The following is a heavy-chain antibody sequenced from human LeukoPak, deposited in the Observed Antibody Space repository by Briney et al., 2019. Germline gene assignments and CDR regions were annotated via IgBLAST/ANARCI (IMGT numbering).Heavy chain of an antibody. D-gene: IGHD3-22*01. J-gene: IGHJ4*02. V-gene: IGHV3-74*01. CDR2: INSEGSST. CDR1: GFTFSSYW. Sequence: GGSLRLSCAASGFTFSSYWMHWVRQAPGKGLVWVSRINSEGSSTSYADSVKDRFTISRDNAKNTLYLQMNSLRAEDTAVYYCARGVYYYDSSNCGYWGQGTLVTVSS. CDR3: ARGVYYYDSSNCGY.